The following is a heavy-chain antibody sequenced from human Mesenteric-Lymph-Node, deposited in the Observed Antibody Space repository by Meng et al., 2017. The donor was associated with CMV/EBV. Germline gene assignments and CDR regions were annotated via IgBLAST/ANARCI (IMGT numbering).Heavy chain of an antibody. V-gene: IGHV4-59*01. CDR3: AREDAYYDSSGSHAFDI. D-gene: IGHD3-22*01. CDR1: GGSFSNYY. J-gene: IGHJ3*02. CDR2: IYYSGST. Sequence: SETLSLTCAVYGGSFSNYYWSWIRQPPGKGLEWIGYIYYSGSTNYNPSLKSRVTISVDTSKNQFSLKLSSLTAADTAVYYCAREDAYYDSSGSHAFDIWGQGTMVTVSS.